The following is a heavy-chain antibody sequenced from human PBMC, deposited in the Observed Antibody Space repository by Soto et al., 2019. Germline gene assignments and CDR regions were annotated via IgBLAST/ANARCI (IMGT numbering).Heavy chain of an antibody. CDR2: ISSSSSYI. V-gene: IGHV3-21*01. J-gene: IGHJ4*02. CDR1: GFTFSSYS. Sequence: GGSLRLSCAASGFTFSSYSMNWVRQAPGKGLEWVSSISSSSSYIYYADSVKGRFTISIDNAKNSRSLQMNSLRAEDTAVYYCAREHYDILTGYYPFDYWGQGTLVTVSS. CDR3: AREHYDILTGYYPFDY. D-gene: IGHD3-9*01.